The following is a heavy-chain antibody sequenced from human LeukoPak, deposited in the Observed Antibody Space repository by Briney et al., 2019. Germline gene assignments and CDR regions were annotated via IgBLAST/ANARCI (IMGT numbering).Heavy chain of an antibody. J-gene: IGHJ4*02. CDR3: AKDIVVVTAILGAFDY. Sequence: GSLRLSCAASGFTFSSYGMHWVRQAPGKGLEWVAVISYDGSNKYYADSVKGRFTISRDNSKNTLYLQMNSLRAEDTAVYYCAKDIVVVTAILGAFDYWGQGTLVTVSS. D-gene: IGHD2-21*02. CDR2: ISYDGSNK. CDR1: GFTFSSYG. V-gene: IGHV3-30*18.